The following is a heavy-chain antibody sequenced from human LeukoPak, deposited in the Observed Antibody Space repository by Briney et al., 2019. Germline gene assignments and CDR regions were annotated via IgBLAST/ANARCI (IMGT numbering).Heavy chain of an antibody. J-gene: IGHJ6*02. V-gene: IGHV1-18*01. CDR1: GYSFTSYA. CDR3: ARDPLRSTWSTYYNALDV. Sequence: ASVKVSCKASGYSFTSYAINWVRQAPGQGLEWMGGNSAYNGNTDYAQKLQGRVTMTTDTSTSTAYMELRSLTSDDTAVYYCARDPLRSTWSTYYNALDVWGQGTTVTVSS. D-gene: IGHD6-13*01. CDR2: NSAYNGNT.